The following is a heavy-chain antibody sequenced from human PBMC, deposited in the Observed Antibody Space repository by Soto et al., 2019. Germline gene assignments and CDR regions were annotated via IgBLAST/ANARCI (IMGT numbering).Heavy chain of an antibody. J-gene: IGHJ4*02. CDR2: FSWNSDYI. Sequence: LTLLWAACGFTIDDYAIHCVRQAPGKGREWVSGFSWNSDYIGYADSGKGRFTISRDNAKNSLYLQMNSLRTYDTALDYCAKDMKQQPSWGQGNVVTVSS. CDR3: AKDMKQQPS. CDR1: GFTIDDYA. D-gene: IGHD5-18*01. V-gene: IGHV3-9*01.